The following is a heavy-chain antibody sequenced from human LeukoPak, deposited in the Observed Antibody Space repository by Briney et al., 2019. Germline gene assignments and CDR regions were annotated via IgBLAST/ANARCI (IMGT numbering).Heavy chain of an antibody. D-gene: IGHD4-23*01. CDR3: VKDRGGISRDFDY. J-gene: IGHJ4*02. CDR1: GFTISHYA. Sequence: GGSLRLSCSASGFTISHYAMHWVRQAPGKGLEYVSDIRNDGGSPYYADSAKGRFAISRDNSKSTLYLQMSNLRSEDTAVYFCVKDRGGISRDFDYWGQGTLVIVSS. CDR2: IRNDGGSP. V-gene: IGHV3-64D*06.